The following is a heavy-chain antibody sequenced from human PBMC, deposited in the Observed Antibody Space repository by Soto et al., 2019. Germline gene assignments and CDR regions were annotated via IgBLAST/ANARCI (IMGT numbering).Heavy chain of an antibody. Sequence: GESLKISCKGSGYSFTSYWIGWVRQMPGKGLEWMGIIYPGDSDTRYSTSIQGQVTISADKSISTAYLQWSSLKASDTAMYDCARHKWSSIAARHGAFDIWGQGTMVTVAS. CDR2: IYPGDSDT. CDR3: ARHKWSSIAARHGAFDI. V-gene: IGHV5-51*01. CDR1: GYSFTSYW. J-gene: IGHJ3*02. D-gene: IGHD6-6*01.